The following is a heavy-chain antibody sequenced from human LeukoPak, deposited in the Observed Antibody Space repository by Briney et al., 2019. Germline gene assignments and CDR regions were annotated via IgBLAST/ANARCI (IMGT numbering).Heavy chain of an antibody. D-gene: IGHD5-18*01. CDR3: VRGYSYGLYYFDS. V-gene: IGHV3-13*01. J-gene: IGHJ4*02. CDR2: IHTSGHT. Sequence: GGSLRLSCAASGFSFRDYDMHWARQSKGKGLEWVSAIHTSGHTYYPDSVKGRFAISRENPKNSLYLQMNSLRVEDTAVYYCVRGYSYGLYYFDSWGQGALVTVSS. CDR1: GFSFRDYD.